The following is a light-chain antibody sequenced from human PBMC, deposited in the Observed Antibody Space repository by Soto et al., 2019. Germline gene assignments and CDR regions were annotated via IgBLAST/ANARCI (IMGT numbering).Light chain of an antibody. CDR3: SSYTARGTRV. CDR2: EVG. J-gene: IGLJ1*01. Sequence: QYALTQFASVSGSPGQSITISCTGTSIDVGAYNYVSWYQQHPDKAPKLLIYEVGNRPSGVSFRFSGSKSGNTASLTISGLQAEDEADYYCSSYTARGTRVFGTGTKLTVL. CDR1: SIDVGAYNY. V-gene: IGLV2-14*01.